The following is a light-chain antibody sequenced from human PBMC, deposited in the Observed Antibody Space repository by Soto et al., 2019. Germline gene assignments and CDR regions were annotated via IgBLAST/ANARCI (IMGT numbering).Light chain of an antibody. CDR2: GAS. CDR3: QQLNSYPLT. CDR1: QAISSH. Sequence: DIPLTQSPSFLSASVGGRVTITCRASQAISSHFAWYQQKPGKAPNLLIYGASTLQSGVPSRFSGSGSGTQFTLTISSLQPEDFATYYCQQLNSYPLTFGPGTTVDIK. V-gene: IGKV1-9*01. J-gene: IGKJ3*01.